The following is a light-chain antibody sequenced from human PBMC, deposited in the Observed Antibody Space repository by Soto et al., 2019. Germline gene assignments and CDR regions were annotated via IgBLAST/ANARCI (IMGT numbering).Light chain of an antibody. Sequence: EIVMTQSPATLSLSPGERAALSCRASQSINSELAWYQQKPGQPPRLLSYGASTRATCVPARFTGSESGSEFTLTISGLQSEDFAVYYGQQGHNWPLTFGQGTMLEI. J-gene: IGKJ2*01. CDR1: QSINSE. CDR3: QQGHNWPLT. V-gene: IGKV3-15*01. CDR2: GAS.